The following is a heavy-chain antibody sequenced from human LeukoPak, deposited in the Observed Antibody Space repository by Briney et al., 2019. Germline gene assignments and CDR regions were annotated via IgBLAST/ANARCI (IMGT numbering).Heavy chain of an antibody. Sequence: PGGSLRLSCAASGFTFSSYGMHWVRQAPGKGLEWVAVISYDGSNKYYADSVKGRFTISRDNSKNTLYLQMNSLRAEDTVVYYCAKFCDGAPYYYYYYGMDVWGQGTTVTVSS. D-gene: IGHD2-21*01. CDR3: AKFCDGAPYYYYYYGMDV. CDR1: GFTFSSYG. CDR2: ISYDGSNK. J-gene: IGHJ6*02. V-gene: IGHV3-30*18.